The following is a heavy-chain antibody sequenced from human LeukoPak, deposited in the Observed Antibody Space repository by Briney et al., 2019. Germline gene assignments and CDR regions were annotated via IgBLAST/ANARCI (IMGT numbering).Heavy chain of an antibody. Sequence: TSETLSLTCAVYGGSFSGHYWSWIRQPPGKGLEWIGEINHSGSTNYNPFLKSRVTISVGTSKNQFSLKLSSVTVADTAVYYCARAPYYDFWSSYPTKLRANWFDPWGQGTLVTVSS. CDR2: INHSGST. V-gene: IGHV4-34*01. CDR3: ARAPYYDFWSSYPTKLRANWFDP. J-gene: IGHJ5*02. D-gene: IGHD3-3*01. CDR1: GGSFSGHY.